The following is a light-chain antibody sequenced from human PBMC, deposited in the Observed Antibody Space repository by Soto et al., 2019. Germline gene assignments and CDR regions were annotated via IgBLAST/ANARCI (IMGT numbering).Light chain of an antibody. CDR1: QSISSY. CDR3: QQSYGTPLT. Sequence: DIQMNQSPSSLSTSVGVRVTITCRASQSISSYLNWYQQKPGKAPKVLIYAASSLQSGVPSRFSGSGSGTDFTLTISRLQPEDFATYYCQQSYGTPLTFGGGTKVDIK. CDR2: AAS. J-gene: IGKJ4*01. V-gene: IGKV1-39*01.